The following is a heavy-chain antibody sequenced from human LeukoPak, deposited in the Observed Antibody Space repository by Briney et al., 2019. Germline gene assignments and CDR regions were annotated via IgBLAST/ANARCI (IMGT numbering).Heavy chain of an antibody. CDR3: AKDGEDTYYYDSSGYQTFDY. J-gene: IGHJ4*02. CDR2: IWYDGSNK. V-gene: IGHV3-33*06. CDR1: GFTFSSYG. Sequence: PGGSLRLSCAASGFTFSSYGMHWVRQAPGKGLEWVAVIWYDGSNKYYADSVKGRFTISRDNSKNTLYLQMNSLRAEDTAVYYCAKDGEDTYYYDSSGYQTFDYWGQGTLVTVSS. D-gene: IGHD3-22*01.